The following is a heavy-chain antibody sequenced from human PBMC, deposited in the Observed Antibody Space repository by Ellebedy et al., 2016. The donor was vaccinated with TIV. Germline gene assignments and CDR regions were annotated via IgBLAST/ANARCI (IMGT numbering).Heavy chain of an antibody. V-gene: IGHV3-23*01. D-gene: IGHD5-18*01. J-gene: IGHJ4*02. CDR1: GFTFSGYA. CDR2: IFGSGGGI. CDR3: AKDRTSGDGYWVFDQ. Sequence: GESLKISCAASGFTFSGYAMSWVRQAPGKGLEWVSGIFGSGGGISYADSVKGRFTISRDNSKSMVHLQMNSLRPEDTAVYYCAKDRTSGDGYWVFDQWGQGTLVTVSS.